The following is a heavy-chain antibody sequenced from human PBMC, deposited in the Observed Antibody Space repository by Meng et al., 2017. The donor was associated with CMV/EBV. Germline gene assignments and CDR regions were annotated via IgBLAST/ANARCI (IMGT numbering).Heavy chain of an antibody. Sequence: ESLKISCVAFDFTVSTSYMSWVRQAPGKGLEWVSSISSSSYIYYADSVKGRFTISRDNAKNSLYLQMNSLRAEDTAVYYCARGKLDPHCSSTSCYDYYYGMDVWGQGTTVTVSS. CDR1: DFTVSTSY. D-gene: IGHD2-2*01. CDR2: ISSSSYI. J-gene: IGHJ6*02. V-gene: IGHV3-69-1*01. CDR3: ARGKLDPHCSSTSCYDYYYGMDV.